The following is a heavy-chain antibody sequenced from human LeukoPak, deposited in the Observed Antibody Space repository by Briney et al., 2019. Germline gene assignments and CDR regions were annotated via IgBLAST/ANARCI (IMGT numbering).Heavy chain of an antibody. CDR2: ISYDDTNK. CDR3: ARDCSSATCYAAFDY. Sequence: ISYDDTNKAYSDSVKGRFTVSRDKSNNTLYLQMNSLRAEDTGVYYCARDCSSATCYAAFDYWGQGTLVTVSS. V-gene: IGHV3-30-3*01. J-gene: IGHJ4*02. D-gene: IGHD2-2*01.